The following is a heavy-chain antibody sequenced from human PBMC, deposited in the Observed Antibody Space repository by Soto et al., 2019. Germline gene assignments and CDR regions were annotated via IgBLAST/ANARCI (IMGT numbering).Heavy chain of an antibody. CDR3: ARHIVVVTATHDAFDI. CDR1: GYSFTSYW. D-gene: IGHD2-21*02. J-gene: IGHJ3*02. Sequence: PGESLKISCKGSGYSFTSYWISWVRQMPGKGLEWMGRIDPSDSYTNYSPSFQGHVTISADKSISTAYLQWSSLKASDTAMYYCARHIVVVTATHDAFDIWGQGTMVTVSS. CDR2: IDPSDSYT. V-gene: IGHV5-10-1*01.